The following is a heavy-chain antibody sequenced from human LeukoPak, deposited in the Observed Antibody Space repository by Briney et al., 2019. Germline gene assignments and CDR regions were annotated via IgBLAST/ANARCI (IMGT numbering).Heavy chain of an antibody. CDR2: IIPILGIA. CDR3: ARSTTVVTGIGWFDP. J-gene: IGHJ5*02. CDR1: GGTFSSDT. Sequence: ASVKVSCKAFGGTFSSDTISWVRHAPGQGLEWMGRIIPILGIANYAQKFNGRVTITAGKSTNTAYMELSSLRTGDTAVYYCARSTTVVTGIGWFDPWGQGTLVTVSS. V-gene: IGHV1-69*02. D-gene: IGHD4-23*01.